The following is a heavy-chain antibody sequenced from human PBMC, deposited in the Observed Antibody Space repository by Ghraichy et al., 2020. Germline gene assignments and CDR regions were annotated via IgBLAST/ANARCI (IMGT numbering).Heavy chain of an antibody. CDR1: GGSVSSGSYY. D-gene: IGHD2-2*01. J-gene: IGHJ4*02. Sequence: SETLSLTCTVSGGSVSSGSYYWSWIRQPPGKGLEWIGYIYYSGSTNYNPSLKSRVTISVDTSKNQFSLKLSSVTAADTAVYYCARVSCSSTSCYPSFDYWGQGTLVTVSS. CDR2: IYYSGST. V-gene: IGHV4-61*01. CDR3: ARVSCSSTSCYPSFDY.